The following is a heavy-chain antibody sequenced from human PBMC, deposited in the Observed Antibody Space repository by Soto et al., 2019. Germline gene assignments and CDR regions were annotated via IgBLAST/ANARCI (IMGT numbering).Heavy chain of an antibody. CDR3: ASALYCSGGSCSFDP. V-gene: IGHV4-61*01. J-gene: IGHJ5*02. CDR1: GGSVSSGSYY. Sequence: SETLSLTCTVSGGSVSSGSYYWSWIRQPPGKGLEWIGYIYYNGNTNYNPSLKSRVTISVDTSKSQFSLKLSSVTAADTAVYYCASALYCSGGSCSFDPWGQGTLVTVSS. D-gene: IGHD2-15*01. CDR2: IYYNGNT.